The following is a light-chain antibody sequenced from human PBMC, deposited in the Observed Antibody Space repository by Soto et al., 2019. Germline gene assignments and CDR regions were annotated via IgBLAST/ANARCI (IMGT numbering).Light chain of an antibody. Sequence: QSALTQPASVSGSPGQSITISCTGTSSDVGGYNYVSWYQHHPDKAPKLMIYDVSYRPSGVSDRFSGSKSGNTASLTISGLQAEDEADYYCSSYTFSSTLGVAFGGGTKLTVL. V-gene: IGLV2-14*03. J-gene: IGLJ3*02. CDR1: SSDVGGYNY. CDR2: DVS. CDR3: SSYTFSSTLGVA.